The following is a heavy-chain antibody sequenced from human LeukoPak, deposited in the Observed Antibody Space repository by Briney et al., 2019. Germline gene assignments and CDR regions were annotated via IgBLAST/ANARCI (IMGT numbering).Heavy chain of an antibody. CDR1: GGSISSSFYY. CDR3: ARDMAEAGYFDS. D-gene: IGHD6-19*01. CDR2: IYYSGST. Sequence: SETLSLTCTVSGGSISSSFYYWGWIRQPPGKGLEWIGSIYYSGSTNYNPSLKSRVTISVDTSKNQFSLKLSSVTAADTAVYYCARDMAEAGYFDSWGQGTLVTVSS. J-gene: IGHJ4*02. V-gene: IGHV4-39*07.